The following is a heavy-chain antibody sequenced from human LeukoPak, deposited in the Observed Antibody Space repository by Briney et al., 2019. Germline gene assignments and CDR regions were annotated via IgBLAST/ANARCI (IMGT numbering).Heavy chain of an antibody. D-gene: IGHD5-24*01. CDR1: GFIFSSYG. V-gene: IGHV3-30*02. CDR3: AKSGYNRFDY. Sequence: PGGSLRLSCAASGFIFSSYGMHWVRQAPGKGLEWVAFIRYDGSNTYYADSVKGRFTISRDNSKNTLYLQMISLRAEDTAVRYCAKSGYNRFDYWGQGTLVTVSS. J-gene: IGHJ4*02. CDR2: IRYDGSNT.